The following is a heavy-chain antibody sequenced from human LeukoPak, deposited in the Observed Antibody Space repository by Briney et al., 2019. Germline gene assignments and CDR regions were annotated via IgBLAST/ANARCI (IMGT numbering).Heavy chain of an antibody. V-gene: IGHV5-51*01. Sequence: GESLKISCKGSGYTFTTYWIGWVRQVPGKGLEWMGIISPGDSDTRYSPSFQGQVTISADKSIRTAYLQWSSLKASDTAMYYCARLSEADIVLMVYADVWGKGTTVTVSS. CDR1: GYTFTTYW. CDR2: ISPGDSDT. CDR3: ARLSEADIVLMVYADV. D-gene: IGHD2-8*01. J-gene: IGHJ6*04.